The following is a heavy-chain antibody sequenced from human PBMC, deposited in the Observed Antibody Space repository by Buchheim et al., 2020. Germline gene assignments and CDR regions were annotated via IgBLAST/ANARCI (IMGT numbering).Heavy chain of an antibody. CDR3: ARDLHDFWSDGGMDV. V-gene: IGHV3-48*01. J-gene: IGHJ6*02. CDR1: GFSFSTYS. CDR2: ISGSSNTI. Sequence: EVQLVESGGGLVQRGGSLRLSCAVSGFSFSTYSMSWVRQAPGKGLEWVSYISGSSNTIYYADSVRGRFTISRDNAKNSLHLPMNSLRAEDTAVYYCARDLHDFWSDGGMDVWGQGTT. D-gene: IGHD3-3*01.